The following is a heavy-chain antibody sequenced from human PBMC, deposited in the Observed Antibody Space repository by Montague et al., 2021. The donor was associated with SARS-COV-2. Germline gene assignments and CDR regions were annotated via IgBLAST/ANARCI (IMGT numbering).Heavy chain of an antibody. CDR1: GGSISSGGYY. Sequence: TLSLTCTVSGGSISSGGYYWSWIRQHPGKGLEWIGYIYYSGSTYYNPSLKSRVTISVDTSKNQFSLKLSSVTAADTAVYYCARGVTYYDILTGYYKGNYYDGMDVWGQGTTVTVSS. D-gene: IGHD3-9*01. CDR3: ARGVTYYDILTGYYKGNYYDGMDV. J-gene: IGHJ6*02. CDR2: IYYSGST. V-gene: IGHV4-31*03.